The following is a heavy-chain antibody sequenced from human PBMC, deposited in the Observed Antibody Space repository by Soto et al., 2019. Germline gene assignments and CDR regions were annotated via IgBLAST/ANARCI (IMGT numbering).Heavy chain of an antibody. D-gene: IGHD3-22*01. CDR2: ISAYNGNT. CDR3: ARSKRGYDSCDY. J-gene: IGHJ4*02. Sequence: ASVKVSCKASGYTFTSYGISWVRQAPGQGLEWMGWISAYNGNTNYAQKLQGRVTMTTDTSMSTAYIELRSLRSDDTAVYYCARSKRGYDSCDYWGQGTLVTVSS. CDR1: GYTFTSYG. V-gene: IGHV1-18*01.